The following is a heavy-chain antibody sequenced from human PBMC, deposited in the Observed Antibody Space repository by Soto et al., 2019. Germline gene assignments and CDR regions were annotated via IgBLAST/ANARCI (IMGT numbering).Heavy chain of an antibody. V-gene: IGHV4-39*01. J-gene: IGHJ6*02. Sequence: ASETLSLTFTVYRYSISSSSYYWGWIRQPLGKGLEWIGSIYYSVSTYYNPSLKSRVTISVDTSKNQFSLKLSSVTAADTAVYYCARRLYYDSSGFEGGGMDVWGQGTTVT. CDR2: IYYSVST. CDR3: ARRLYYDSSGFEGGGMDV. CDR1: RYSISSSSYY. D-gene: IGHD3-22*01.